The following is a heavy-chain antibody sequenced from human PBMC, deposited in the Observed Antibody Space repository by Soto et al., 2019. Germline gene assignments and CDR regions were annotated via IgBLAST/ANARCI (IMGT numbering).Heavy chain of an antibody. J-gene: IGHJ6*02. CDR1: GYSFTGYY. CDR3: ARSSALTISGVGGMDV. D-gene: IGHD3-3*01. CDR2: VNPNSGGA. V-gene: IGHV1-2*02. Sequence: ASVKVSCKASGYSFTGYYIHWVRQAPGQGLEWMGWVNPNSGGANYAQKFQGRVTMTRDTSTTTAYMELSRLRSNDTAVFYCARSSALTISGVGGMDVWGQGATVTVS.